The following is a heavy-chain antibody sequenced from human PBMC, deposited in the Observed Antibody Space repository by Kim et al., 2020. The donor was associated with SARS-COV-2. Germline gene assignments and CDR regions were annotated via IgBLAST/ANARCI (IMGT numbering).Heavy chain of an antibody. CDR3: AREAGYELPFDT. D-gene: IGHD2-2*01. CDR2: IIPIGNIT. J-gene: IGHJ4*02. CDR1: GGIFSSYG. V-gene: IGHV1-69*04. Sequence: SVKVSCKTSGGIFSSYGLHWVRQAPGQGLVWLGRIIPIGNITHYAQRFQDRVTITADKSSSTAFLELTSLRSDDTAIYFCAREAGYELPFDTWGQGTLV.